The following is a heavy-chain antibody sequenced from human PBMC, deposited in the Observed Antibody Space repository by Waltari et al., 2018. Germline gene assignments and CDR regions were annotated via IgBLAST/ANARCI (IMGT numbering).Heavy chain of an antibody. D-gene: IGHD6-13*01. V-gene: IGHV4-38-2*01. CDR1: GYSISSGYY. Sequence: QVQLQESGPGLVKPSETLSLTCAVSGYSISSGYYWGWIRQPPGKGLEWIGSIYHSGSTDYNPSLNSRVTLSVDTAKTQFSLKLSSVTAADTAVYYCARQKAHSSSWYCWFDPWCQGTLVTVSS. CDR3: ARQKAHSSSWYCWFDP. CDR2: IYHSGST. J-gene: IGHJ5*02.